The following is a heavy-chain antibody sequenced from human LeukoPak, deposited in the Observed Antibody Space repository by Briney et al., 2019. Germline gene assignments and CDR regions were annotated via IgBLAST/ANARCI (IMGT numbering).Heavy chain of an antibody. CDR3: ATSPASSCLDD. CDR2: ISWNSGSI. V-gene: IGHV3-9*01. Sequence: GGSLRLSCAASGFTFDDYAMHWVRQAPGKGLEWVSGISWNSGSIGYADSVKGRFTISRDNSKNTLYLQMNSLRAEDTAVYYCATSPASSCLDDWGQGTLVTVSS. D-gene: IGHD6-13*01. CDR1: GFTFDDYA. J-gene: IGHJ4*02.